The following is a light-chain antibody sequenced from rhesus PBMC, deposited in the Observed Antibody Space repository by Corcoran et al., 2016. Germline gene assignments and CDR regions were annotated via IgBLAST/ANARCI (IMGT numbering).Light chain of an antibody. J-gene: IGKJ1*01. CDR1: QGISSW. CDR2: EAS. CDR3: IQYTNNPWT. V-gene: IGKV1-22*01. Sequence: DIQMTQSPSSLSASIGDTVTITCQASQGISSWLAWYQQKPGKAHKLLIYEASNLQSGVPSRFNGSGDGTDFTLSIRSLQAEDFATYYCIQYTNNPWTFGPGTKVEIK.